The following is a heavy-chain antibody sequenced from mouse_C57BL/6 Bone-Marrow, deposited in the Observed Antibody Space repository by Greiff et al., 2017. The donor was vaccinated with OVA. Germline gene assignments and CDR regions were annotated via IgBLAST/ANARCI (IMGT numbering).Heavy chain of an antibody. CDR3: TKGLYYYAMDY. V-gene: IGHV14-4*01. D-gene: IGHD3-3*01. CDR1: GFNIKDDY. Sequence: EVQGVESGAELVRPGASVKLSCTASGFNIKDDYMHWVKQRPEQGLEWIGWIDPENGDTEYASKFQGKATITADTSSNTAYLQLSSLTSEDTAVYYCTKGLYYYAMDYWGQGTSVTVSS. CDR2: IDPENGDT. J-gene: IGHJ4*01.